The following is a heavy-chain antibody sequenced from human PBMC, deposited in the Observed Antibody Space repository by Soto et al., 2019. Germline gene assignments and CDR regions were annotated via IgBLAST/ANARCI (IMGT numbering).Heavy chain of an antibody. CDR1: GGSTSSYY. Sequence: PXETLSLTCTVSGGSTSSYYWSWIRQPAGKGLEWIGRIYTSGSTNYNPSLKSRVTMSVDTSKNQFSLKLSSVTAADTAVYYCARITTVFTIFGTGIIDYWGQGTLVTVSS. V-gene: IGHV4-4*07. J-gene: IGHJ4*02. D-gene: IGHD3-3*01. CDR3: ARITTVFTIFGTGIIDY. CDR2: IYTSGST.